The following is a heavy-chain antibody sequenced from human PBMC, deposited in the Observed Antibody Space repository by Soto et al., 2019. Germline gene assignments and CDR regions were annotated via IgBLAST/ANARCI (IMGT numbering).Heavy chain of an antibody. Sequence: GGSLRLSCAASGFTFSSYGMHWVRQAPGKGLEWVAVISGGGNDRFYADSVRGRFTISRDNSRNTLYLHMNSLRAEDTAVHYCARSLFIASTDTEPFDSWGQGTLVTVSS. CDR3: ARSLFIASTDTEPFDS. CDR2: ISGGGNDR. V-gene: IGHV3-NL1*01. CDR1: GFTFSSYG. J-gene: IGHJ4*02. D-gene: IGHD6-13*01.